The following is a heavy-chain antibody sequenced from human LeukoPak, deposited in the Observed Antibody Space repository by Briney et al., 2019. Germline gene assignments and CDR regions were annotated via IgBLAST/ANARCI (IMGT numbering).Heavy chain of an antibody. D-gene: IGHD6-6*01. CDR2: INHSGST. J-gene: IGHJ4*02. Sequence: SETLSLTCAVYGGSFSGYYWSWLRQPPGKGLEWLGEINHSGSTNYNPSLKSRVTISVDTSKNQCSLKLSSVTPADTAVYYCARGGIAARPNLREGPYYFDYWGQGTLVTVSS. V-gene: IGHV4-34*01. CDR3: ARGGIAARPNLREGPYYFDY. CDR1: GGSFSGYY.